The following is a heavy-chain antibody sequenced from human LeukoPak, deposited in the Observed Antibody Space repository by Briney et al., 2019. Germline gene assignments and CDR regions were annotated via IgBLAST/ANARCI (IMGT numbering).Heavy chain of an antibody. J-gene: IGHJ4*02. CDR2: ISYDGSNK. Sequence: GGSLRLSCAASGFTFSSYAMHWVRQAPGKGLERVAVISYDGSNKYYADSVKGRFTISRDNSKNTLYLQMNSLRAEDTAVYYCARDTVTNYYFDYWGQGTLVTVSS. D-gene: IGHD4-17*01. V-gene: IGHV3-30-3*01. CDR3: ARDTVTNYYFDY. CDR1: GFTFSSYA.